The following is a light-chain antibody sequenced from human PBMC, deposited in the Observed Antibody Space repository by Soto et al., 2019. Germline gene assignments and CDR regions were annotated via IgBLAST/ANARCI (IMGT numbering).Light chain of an antibody. J-gene: IGKJ1*01. Sequence: TQSPSSLSASVGDRVTITCRASQSISSYLNWYQHKPGQAPTLLIYGASRRTPGIPDRFSGRGSGTDFTLTISGLEPEDFAVYYCQQYGDSPRTFGQGTKVEIK. CDR2: GAS. CDR3: QQYGDSPRT. V-gene: IGKV3-20*01. CDR1: QSISSY.